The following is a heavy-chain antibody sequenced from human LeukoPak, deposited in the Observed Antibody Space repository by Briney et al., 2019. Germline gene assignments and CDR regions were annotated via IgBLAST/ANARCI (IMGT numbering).Heavy chain of an antibody. CDR2: INHSGST. Sequence: SETLSLTCAVYGGSFSGYYWSWIRQPPGKGLEWIGEINHSGSTNYNPSLKSRVTISVDTSKNQFSLKLSSVTAADTAVYYCAREYSSGWYRVFDYWGQGTLVTVSS. J-gene: IGHJ4*02. D-gene: IGHD6-19*01. CDR3: AREYSSGWYRVFDY. CDR1: GGSFSGYY. V-gene: IGHV4-34*01.